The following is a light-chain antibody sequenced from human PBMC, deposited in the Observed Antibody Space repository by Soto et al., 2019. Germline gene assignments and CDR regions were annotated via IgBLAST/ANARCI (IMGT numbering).Light chain of an antibody. J-gene: IGLJ1*01. Sequence: QSALTQPASVSGSPGQSITISCTGTSSDVGGYYSVSWYQQHPGKAPKLMIYDVTNRPSGVSNRVSGSKSGNTASLTISGLQAEDEADYYCSSYTSSSTDVFGTGTKLTVL. V-gene: IGLV2-14*01. CDR3: SSYTSSSTDV. CDR2: DVT. CDR1: SSDVGGYYS.